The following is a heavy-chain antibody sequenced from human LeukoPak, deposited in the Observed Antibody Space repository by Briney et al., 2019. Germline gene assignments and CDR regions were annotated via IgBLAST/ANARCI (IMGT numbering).Heavy chain of an antibody. CDR2: TYYRSKWYN. Sequence: SQTLSLTCAISGDSVSSNRAAWNWSRQSPSRGLEWLGRTYYRSKWYNDYAVSVKSRITINPDTSKNQFSLQLNSVTPEDTAVYYCARAKLKLAYYYYYGMDVWGQGTTVTVSS. CDR3: ARAKLKLAYYYYYGMDV. CDR1: GDSVSSNRAA. J-gene: IGHJ6*02. V-gene: IGHV6-1*01. D-gene: IGHD1-1*01.